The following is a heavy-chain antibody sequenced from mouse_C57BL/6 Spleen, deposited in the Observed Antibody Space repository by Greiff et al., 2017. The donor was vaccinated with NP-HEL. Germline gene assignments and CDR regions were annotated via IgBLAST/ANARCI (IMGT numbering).Heavy chain of an antibody. CDR2: IDPENGDT. J-gene: IGHJ1*03. CDR1: GFNIKDDY. Sequence: VQLKESGAELVRPGASVKLSCTASGFNIKDDYMHWVKQRPEQGLEWIGWIDPENGDTEYASQFQGKATITADTSSNTAYLQLSSLTSEDTAVYYCTSPLYYGSSYGYFDVWGTGTTVTVSS. CDR3: TSPLYYGSSYGYFDV. V-gene: IGHV14-4*01. D-gene: IGHD1-1*01.